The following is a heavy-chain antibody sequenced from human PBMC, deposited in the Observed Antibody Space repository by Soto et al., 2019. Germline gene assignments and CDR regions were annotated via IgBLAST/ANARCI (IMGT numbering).Heavy chain of an antibody. J-gene: IGHJ6*02. CDR2: IIPIFGTA. D-gene: IGHD6-13*01. CDR3: ARGYSYGALSSSWYLNGMDV. Sequence: GASVKVSCKASGGTFSSYAISWVRQAPGQGLEWMGGIIPIFGTANYAQKFQGRVTITADESTSTAYMELSSLRSEDTAVYYCARGYSYGALSSSWYLNGMDVWGQGTTVTVSS. CDR1: GGTFSSYA. V-gene: IGHV1-69*13.